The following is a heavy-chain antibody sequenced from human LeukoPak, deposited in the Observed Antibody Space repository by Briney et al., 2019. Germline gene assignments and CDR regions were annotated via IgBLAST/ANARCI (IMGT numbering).Heavy chain of an antibody. CDR2: IYSGGST. V-gene: IGHV3-53*01. CDR1: GFTVSNNY. Sequence: PGGSLRLSCAASGFTVSNNYMSWVRQAPAKGLEWVSVIYSGGSTYYADSVKGRFTISRDTSKNTLYPQMNSLRAEDTAVYYCARVSYSSGWYYFDYWGQGTLVTVSS. CDR3: ARVSYSSGWYYFDY. D-gene: IGHD6-19*01. J-gene: IGHJ4*02.